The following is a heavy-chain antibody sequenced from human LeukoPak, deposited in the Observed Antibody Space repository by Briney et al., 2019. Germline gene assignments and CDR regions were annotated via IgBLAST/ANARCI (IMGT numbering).Heavy chain of an antibody. D-gene: IGHD1-26*01. Sequence: SETLSLTCTVSGGSISSSSYYWGWIRQPPGRDLEWIASVYYSGFTYYNPSLRSRVTTSVDTSKNQFSLNPSSVTAADTAVYYCARDGSGSYPYWGQGTLITVSS. CDR1: GGSISSSSYY. CDR3: ARDGSGSYPY. CDR2: VYYSGFT. V-gene: IGHV4-39*07. J-gene: IGHJ4*02.